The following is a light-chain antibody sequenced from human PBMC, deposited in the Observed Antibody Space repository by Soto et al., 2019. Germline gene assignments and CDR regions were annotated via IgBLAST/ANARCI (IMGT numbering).Light chain of an antibody. CDR1: SSDVGSYNG. Sequence: QSVLTQPPSVSGSPGQSVTISCTGTSSDVGSYNGVSWYQQPPGTAPRLIIYEGSTRPSGVPDRFSGSKSGNTASLTISGLRAEDEVDYYCNSYTLGGIYVFGTGTKVTAL. CDR3: NSYTLGGIYV. V-gene: IGLV2-18*02. J-gene: IGLJ1*01. CDR2: EGS.